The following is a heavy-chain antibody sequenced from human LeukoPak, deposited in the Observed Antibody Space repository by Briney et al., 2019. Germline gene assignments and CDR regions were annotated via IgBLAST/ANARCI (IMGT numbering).Heavy chain of an antibody. CDR1: GFTFYNYA. CDR2: IGAGGENT. Sequence: GGSLRLSCAASGFTFYNYAMSWVRQAPGKGLEWVSTIGAGGENTYYADSVKGRFTISRDNSKNTLYLQMNSLSAEDTAVYYCAKGATPRLRFFDWFAAPDYWGQGTLVTVSS. J-gene: IGHJ4*02. V-gene: IGHV3-23*01. CDR3: AKGATPRLRFFDWFAAPDY. D-gene: IGHD3-9*01.